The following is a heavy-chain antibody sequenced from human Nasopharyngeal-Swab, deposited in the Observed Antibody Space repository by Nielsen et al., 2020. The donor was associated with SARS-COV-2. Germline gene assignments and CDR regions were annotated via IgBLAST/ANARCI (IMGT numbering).Heavy chain of an antibody. CDR3: ARDSPRGVISY. V-gene: IGHV4-30-4*01. D-gene: IGHD3-10*01. Sequence: WIRQPPGKGLEWIGYIYYSGSTYYIPSLKSRVTISVDTSKNQFSLKLSSVTAADTAVYYCARDSPRGVISYWGQGTLVTVSS. CDR2: IYYSGST. J-gene: IGHJ4*02.